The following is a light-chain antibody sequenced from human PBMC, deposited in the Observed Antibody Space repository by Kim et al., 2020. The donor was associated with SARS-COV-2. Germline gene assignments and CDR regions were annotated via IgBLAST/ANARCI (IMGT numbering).Light chain of an antibody. J-gene: IGKJ2*01. V-gene: IGKV1-5*03. CDR2: TAS. CDR3: QQYHSYPYT. Sequence: SASVGDRVTISCRASQSISSWLAWYQQKPGIAPKVLIYTASSLQSGVPSRFSGSGSGTEFTLTISSLQPDDFATYYCQQYHSYPYTFGQGTKLEI. CDR1: QSISSW.